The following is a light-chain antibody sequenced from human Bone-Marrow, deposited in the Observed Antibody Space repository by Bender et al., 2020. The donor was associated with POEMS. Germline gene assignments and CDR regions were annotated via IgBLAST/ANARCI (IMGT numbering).Light chain of an antibody. V-gene: IGLV2-14*03. CDR1: SSDVGSYNS. CDR2: DVS. Sequence: QSALTQPASVSGSPGQSITISCTGTSSDVGSYNSVSWYQQHPGKAPKLLISDVSDRPSGVSNRFSGSKSGNTASLTISGLQAEDEADYYCSSYTSSILWVFGGGTKLTVL. CDR3: SSYTSSILWV. J-gene: IGLJ3*02.